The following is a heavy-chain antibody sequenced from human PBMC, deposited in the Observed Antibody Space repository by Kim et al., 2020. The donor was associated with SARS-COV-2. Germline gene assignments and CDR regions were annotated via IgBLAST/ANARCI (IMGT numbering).Heavy chain of an antibody. D-gene: IGHD6-19*01. J-gene: IGHJ4*02. Sequence: TNYNPSLKSRVTISVDTSKNQFSLKLSSVTAADTAVYYCARFYVAGPFDYWGQGTLVTVSS. CDR3: ARFYVAGPFDY. V-gene: IGHV4-34*01. CDR2: T.